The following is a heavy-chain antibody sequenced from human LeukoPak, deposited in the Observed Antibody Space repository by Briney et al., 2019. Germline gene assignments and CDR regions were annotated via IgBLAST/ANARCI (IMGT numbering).Heavy chain of an antibody. CDR1: AFTFSNYA. D-gene: IGHD3-22*01. V-gene: IGHV3-30-3*02. Sequence: GGSLRLSCEASAFTFSNYAMAWVRQAPGKGLEWVAVISYDGSNKYYADSVKGRFTISRDNSKNTLYLQMNSLRAEDTAVYYCAKSMWDSSGYYTEASVDIWGQGTMVTVSS. J-gene: IGHJ3*02. CDR3: AKSMWDSSGYYTEASVDI. CDR2: ISYDGSNK.